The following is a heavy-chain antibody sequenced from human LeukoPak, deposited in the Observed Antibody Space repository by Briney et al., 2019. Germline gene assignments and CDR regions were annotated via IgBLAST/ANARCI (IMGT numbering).Heavy chain of an antibody. CDR1: GFTFSSYG. D-gene: IGHD6-13*01. V-gene: IGHV3-30*18. CDR2: ISYDGSNK. J-gene: IGHJ6*03. CDR3: AKGGYSSSWYYYYYYMDV. Sequence: GGSLRLSCAASGFTFSSYGMHWVRQAPGKGLEWVAVISYDGSNKYYADSVKGRFTISRDNSKNTLYLQMNSLRAEDTAVYYCAKGGYSSSWYYYYYYMDVWGKGTTVTVSS.